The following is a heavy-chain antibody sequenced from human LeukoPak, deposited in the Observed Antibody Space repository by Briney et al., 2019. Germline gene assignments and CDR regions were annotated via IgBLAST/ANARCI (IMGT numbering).Heavy chain of an antibody. CDR3: ARDGAYCSGGSCYSFHWFDH. J-gene: IGHJ5*02. CDR1: GGSISSGGYY. CDR2: IYYSGST. Sequence: SETLSLTCTVSGGSISSGGYYWSWFRQRPGKGLDWFGYIYYSGSTYYNPSLKSRVTISVDTSKNQFSLKLTSVTAADTAVYDCARDGAYCSGGSCYSFHWFDHWGQGTLVTVSS. D-gene: IGHD2-15*01. V-gene: IGHV4-31*03.